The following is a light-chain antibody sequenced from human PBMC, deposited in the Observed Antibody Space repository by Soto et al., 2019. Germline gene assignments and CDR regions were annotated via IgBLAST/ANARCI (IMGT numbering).Light chain of an antibody. J-gene: IGLJ2*01. V-gene: IGLV4-69*01. Sequence: QLVLTQSPSASASLGASVKLTCTLSSGHSNYVIAWHQQQPEKGPRYLMKLNSDGSHSKGDGIPDRFSGSSSGAERYLTISSLQSEDEADDYCQTWDTGIRVFGGGTKLTGL. CDR3: QTWDTGIRV. CDR2: LNSDGSH. CDR1: SGHSNYV.